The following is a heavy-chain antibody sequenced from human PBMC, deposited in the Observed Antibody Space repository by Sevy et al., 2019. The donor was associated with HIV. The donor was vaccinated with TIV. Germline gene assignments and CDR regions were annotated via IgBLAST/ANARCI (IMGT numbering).Heavy chain of an antibody. CDR2: LYYRGRT. V-gene: IGHV4-59*01. J-gene: IGHJ2*01. Sequence: SETLSLTCTVSGGSISSYYWSWIRQPPGKGLEWIGYLYYRGRTNDNPSLKSRVTISVDTSRNQFSLKLNSVTAADSAVYYCARHSIAPRSWYFDLWGRGTLVTVSS. D-gene: IGHD6-6*01. CDR3: ARHSIAPRSWYFDL. CDR1: GGSISSYY.